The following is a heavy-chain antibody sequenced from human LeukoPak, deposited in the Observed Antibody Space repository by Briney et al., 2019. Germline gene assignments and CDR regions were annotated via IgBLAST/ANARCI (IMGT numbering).Heavy chain of an antibody. J-gene: IGHJ4*02. CDR3: ARDHGYFDWLGY. V-gene: IGHV3-30-3*01. Sequence: PGGSLRLSCEGSGFTFRSYAMHWVRQAPGKGLEWVAVISYDGSNNAYADSVKGRFTISRDNSKNMMFLRTSSLTPEDTAVYYCARDHGYFDWLGYWGRGTLVTVSS. D-gene: IGHD3-9*01. CDR2: ISYDGSNN. CDR1: GFTFRSYA.